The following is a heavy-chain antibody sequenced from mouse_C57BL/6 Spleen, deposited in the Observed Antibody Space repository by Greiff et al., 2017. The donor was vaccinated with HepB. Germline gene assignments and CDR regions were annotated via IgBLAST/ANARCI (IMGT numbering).Heavy chain of an antibody. J-gene: IGHJ2*01. CDR1: GLNIKDYY. V-gene: IGHV14-1*01. CDR3: TTLYYGYDGYYFDY. CDR2: IDPEDGDT. Sequence: VQLKQSGAELVRPGASVKLSCTASGLNIKDYYMHWVKQRPEQGLEWIGRIDPEDGDTEYAPKFQGKATMTADTSSNTAYLQLSSLTSEDTAVYYCTTLYYGYDGYYFDYWGQGTTLTVSS. D-gene: IGHD2-2*01.